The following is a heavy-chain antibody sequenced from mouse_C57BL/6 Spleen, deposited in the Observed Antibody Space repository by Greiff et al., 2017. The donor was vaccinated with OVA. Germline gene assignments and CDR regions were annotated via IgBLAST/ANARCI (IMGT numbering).Heavy chain of an antibody. CDR1: GYAFSSSW. D-gene: IGHD4-1*01. CDR3: ASAETGSRFDY. J-gene: IGHJ2*01. CDR2: IYPGDGDT. V-gene: IGHV1-82*01. Sequence: QVQLQQSGPELVKPGASVKISCKASGYAFSSSWMNWVKQRHGKGLEWIGRIYPGDGDTNYNGKFKGKATLTADKSSSTSYMQLSSLTSEDSAFYFWASAETGSRFDYWGQGTTLTVSS.